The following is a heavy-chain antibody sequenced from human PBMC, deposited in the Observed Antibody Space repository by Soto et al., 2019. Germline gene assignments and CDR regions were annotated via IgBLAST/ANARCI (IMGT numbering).Heavy chain of an antibody. J-gene: IGHJ6*02. CDR1: GFTFSSYG. D-gene: IGHD2-2*01. CDR3: AREDIVVVPAAFNYYYYGMGV. CDR2: IWYDGSNK. Sequence: PGGSLRLSCAASGFTFSSYGMHWVRQAPGKGLEWVAVIWYDGSNKYYADSVKGRFTISRDNSKNTLYLQMNSLRAEDTAVYYCAREDIVVVPAAFNYYYYGMGVWGQGTTVTVSS. V-gene: IGHV3-33*01.